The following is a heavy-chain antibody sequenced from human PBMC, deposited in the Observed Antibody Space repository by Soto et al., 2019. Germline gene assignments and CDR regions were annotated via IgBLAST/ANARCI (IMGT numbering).Heavy chain of an antibody. CDR2: INAGNGNT. CDR1: GYTFTSYA. V-gene: IGHV1-3*01. J-gene: IGHJ4*02. Sequence: ASVKVSCKASGYTFTSYAMHWVRQAPGQRLEWMGWINAGNGNTKYSQKFQGRVTITRDTSASTAYMELGSLRSEDTAVYYCARGAAAAGTYFLDYWGQGTLVTVS. D-gene: IGHD6-13*01. CDR3: ARGAAAAGTYFLDY.